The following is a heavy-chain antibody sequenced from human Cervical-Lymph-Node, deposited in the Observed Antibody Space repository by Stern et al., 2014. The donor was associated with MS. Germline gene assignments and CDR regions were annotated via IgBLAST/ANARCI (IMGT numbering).Heavy chain of an antibody. V-gene: IGHV4-4*08. CDR2: TSSWTP. J-gene: IGHJ4*02. D-gene: IGHD3-22*01. Sequence: DQLVESGPGLVKPSETLSLTCTVSGGSLSNFYWTWIRQSPGKGLEWMGSTSSWTPNSNPSLKSRVTFSLDPPKAHFSLRLPSVTAADTAVYYCAREEIEPLFYLEYWGQGILVTVSS. CDR3: AREEIEPLFYLEY. CDR1: GGSLSNFY.